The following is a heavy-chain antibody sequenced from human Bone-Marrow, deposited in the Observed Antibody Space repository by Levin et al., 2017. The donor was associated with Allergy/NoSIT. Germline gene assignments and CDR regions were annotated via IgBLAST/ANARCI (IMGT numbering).Heavy chain of an antibody. D-gene: IGHD2-15*01. J-gene: IGHJ4*02. CDR3: ARDSCGGGTCYDY. Sequence: SQTLSLTCTVSGGSISSSSYYWGWVRQPPGKGLEWIGSIYYSGSTYYNPSLKSRVTMSVDTSKNQFSLKLSSVTAADTAVYYCARDSCGGGTCYDYWGQGTLVTVSS. CDR2: IYYSGST. V-gene: IGHV4-39*07. CDR1: GGSISSSSYY.